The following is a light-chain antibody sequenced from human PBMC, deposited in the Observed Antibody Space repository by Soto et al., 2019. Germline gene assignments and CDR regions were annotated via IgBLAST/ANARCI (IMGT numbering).Light chain of an antibody. CDR1: SSDVGGYNF. J-gene: IGLJ3*02. Sequence: QSVLTQPRSVSGSPGQSVAISCAGTSSDVGGYNFVSWYRQYPGKAPKLIIYDVSKRPSGVPDRFSGSKSGNTASLTISGLQAEDEADYYCCSYAGTYTLWVFGGGTKVTVL. V-gene: IGLV2-11*01. CDR2: DVS. CDR3: CSYAGTYTLWV.